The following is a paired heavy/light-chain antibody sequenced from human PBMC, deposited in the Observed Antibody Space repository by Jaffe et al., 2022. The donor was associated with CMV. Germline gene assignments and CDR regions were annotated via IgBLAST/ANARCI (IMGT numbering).Heavy chain of an antibody. CDR3: ARGFSGFPSYCGGDCVGGGFDI. Sequence: QVQLVQSGAEVKKPGASVKVSCKASGYTFTGYYMHWVRQAPGQGLEWMGWINPNTGGTNYARKFQGWVNMTRDTAITTAYMDVNILKSDDTAVYYCARGFSGFPSYCGGDCVGGGFDIWGQGTTVTVSS. J-gene: IGHJ3*02. V-gene: IGHV1-2*04. CDR2: INPNTGGT. D-gene: IGHD2-21*02. CDR1: GYTFTGYY.
Light chain of an antibody. J-gene: IGLJ2*01. CDR2: DVS. Sequence: QSALTQPASVSGSPGQPITISCTGTSSDVGGYNYVSWYQQHPGKAPKLIIYDVSYRPSGVSNRFSGSKSANTASLTISGLQAEDEADYYCSSFTHNSILEFGGGTKLTVL. CDR3: SSFTHNSILE. CDR1: SSDVGGYNY. V-gene: IGLV2-14*03.